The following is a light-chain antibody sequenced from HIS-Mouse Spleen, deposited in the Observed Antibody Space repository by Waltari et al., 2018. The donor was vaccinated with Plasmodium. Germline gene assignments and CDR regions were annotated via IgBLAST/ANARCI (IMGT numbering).Light chain of an antibody. CDR3: YSTDSSGNHRV. CDR2: EDS. J-gene: IGLJ3*02. V-gene: IGLV3-10*01. Sequence: SYELTQPPSVSVAPGQTARTTCPGHAFPQKYAYWYQQKSGQAPVLGIYEDSKRPSGIPERFSGSSSGTMATLTISGAQVEDEADYYCYSTDSSGNHRVFGGGTKLTVL. CDR1: AFPQKY.